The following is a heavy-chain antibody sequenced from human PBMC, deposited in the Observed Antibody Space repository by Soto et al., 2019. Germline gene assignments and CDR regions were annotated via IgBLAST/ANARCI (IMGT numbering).Heavy chain of an antibody. CDR2: IYYSGST. D-gene: IGHD6-13*01. Sequence: SETLSLTCTVSGGSISSSSYYWGWIRQPPGKGLEWIGSIYYSGSTYYNPSLKSRVTISVDTSKNQFSLKLSSVTAADTAVYHCARLVFSLIAAADPRPYYFDYWGQGTLVTVSS. CDR1: GGSISSSSYY. J-gene: IGHJ4*02. V-gene: IGHV4-39*01. CDR3: ARLVFSLIAAADPRPYYFDY.